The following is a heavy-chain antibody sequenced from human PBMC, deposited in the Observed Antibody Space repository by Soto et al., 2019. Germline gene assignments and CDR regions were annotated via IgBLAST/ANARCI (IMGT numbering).Heavy chain of an antibody. V-gene: IGHV3-33*01. D-gene: IGHD3-10*01. CDR1: GFTFSSYG. CDR2: IWYDGSNK. Sequence: QVQLVESGGGVVQPGRSLRLSYAASGFTFSSYGMHWVRQAPGKGLEWVAVIWYDGSNKYYADSVKGRFTISRDNSKNTLYLQMNSLRAEDTAVYYCARGLLLWFGELSETYNWFDPWGQGTLVTVSS. CDR3: ARGLLLWFGELSETYNWFDP. J-gene: IGHJ5*02.